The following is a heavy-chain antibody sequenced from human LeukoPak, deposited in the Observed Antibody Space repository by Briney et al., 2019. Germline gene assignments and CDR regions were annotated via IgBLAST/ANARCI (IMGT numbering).Heavy chain of an antibody. CDR3: AREGTRAGTPFDY. CDR1: VDSVSSNSAA. Sequence: SQTLSLTCAISVDSVSSNSAAWNLIRQSPSRGLEWLGRTYYRSKWYNDYAVSVKSRIPINPDTSKNQFSLQLNSVTPEDMAVYYCAREGTRAGTPFDYWGQGTLVTVSS. CDR2: TYYRSKWYN. V-gene: IGHV6-1*01. J-gene: IGHJ4*02. D-gene: IGHD1-1*01.